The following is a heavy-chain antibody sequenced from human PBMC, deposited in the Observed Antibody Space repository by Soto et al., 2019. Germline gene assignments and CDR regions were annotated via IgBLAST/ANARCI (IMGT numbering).Heavy chain of an antibody. CDR2: IWYDGSSK. D-gene: IGHD6-13*01. J-gene: IGHJ5*02. CDR3: ARDLIDPYSSSWYGNWFDP. CDR1: GFTFSSYG. Sequence: QVQLVESGGGVVQPGRSLRLSCAASGFTFSSYGMHWVRQAPGKGLEWVAVIWYDGSSKYYADSVKGRFTISRDNSKNTLYLQMNSLRAEDTAVYYCARDLIDPYSSSWYGNWFDPWGQGTLVTVSS. V-gene: IGHV3-33*01.